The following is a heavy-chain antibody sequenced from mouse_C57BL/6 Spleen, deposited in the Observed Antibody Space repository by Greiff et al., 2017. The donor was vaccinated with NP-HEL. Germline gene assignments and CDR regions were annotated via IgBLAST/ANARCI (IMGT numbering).Heavy chain of an antibody. J-gene: IGHJ1*03. CDR3: ARGAVDFDV. D-gene: IGHD1-1*01. CDR1: GYAFSSSW. CDR2: IYPGDGDT. V-gene: IGHV1-82*01. Sequence: QVQLQQSGPELVKPGASVKISCKASGYAFSSSWMNWVKQRPGKGLEWIGRIYPGDGDTYYNGKLKGKATLTADKSSSTAYMQLSSLASEDSAVYFCARGAVDFDVWGTVTTVTVSS.